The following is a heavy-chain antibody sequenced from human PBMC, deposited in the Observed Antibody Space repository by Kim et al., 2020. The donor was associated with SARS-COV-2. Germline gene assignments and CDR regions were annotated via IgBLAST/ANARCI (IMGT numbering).Heavy chain of an antibody. CDR3: ATIAAAGTAFYYYGMDV. CDR2: ISSSSSTI. CDR1: GFTFSSYS. J-gene: IGHJ6*02. V-gene: IGHV3-48*02. Sequence: GGSLRLSCAASGFTFSSYSMNWVRQAPGKGLEWVSYISSSSSTIYYADSVKGRFTISRDNAKNSLYLQMNSLRDGDTAVYYCATIAAAGTAFYYYGMDVWGQGTTVTVSS. D-gene: IGHD6-13*01.